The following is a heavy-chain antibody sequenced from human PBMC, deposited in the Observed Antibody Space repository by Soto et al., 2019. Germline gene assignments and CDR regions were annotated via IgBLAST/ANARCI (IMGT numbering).Heavy chain of an antibody. CDR3: ARHPGYYDILTGYTTYYFDY. Sequence: SETLSLTCTVSGGTIGTYYWSWIRKPPGKGLDWIGYIYYRGNTDYNPSLKSRVTISLDTPKNQFSLKLSSVTAADTAVYYCARHPGYYDILTGYTTYYFDYWGQGILVTVSS. CDR1: GGTIGTYY. D-gene: IGHD3-9*01. J-gene: IGHJ4*02. CDR2: IYYRGNT. V-gene: IGHV4-59*08.